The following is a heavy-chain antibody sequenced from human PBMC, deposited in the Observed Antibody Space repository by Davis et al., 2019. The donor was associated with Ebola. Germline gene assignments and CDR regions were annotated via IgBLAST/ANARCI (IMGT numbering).Heavy chain of an antibody. J-gene: IGHJ6*02. CDR2: ISTSDNTI. Sequence: GESLKISCAASGFTFSDYYMSWIRQAPGKGLEWISYISTSDNTIYYADSVKGRFTISRDNAKNSLYLQMNSLRAEDTAVYYCARAIEGYYYYYGMDVWGQGTTVTVSS. V-gene: IGHV3-11*04. CDR1: GFTFSDYY. CDR3: ARAIEGYYYYYGMDV.